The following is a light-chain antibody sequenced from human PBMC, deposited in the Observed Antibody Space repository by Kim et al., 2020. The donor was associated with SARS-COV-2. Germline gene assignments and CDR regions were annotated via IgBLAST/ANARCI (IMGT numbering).Light chain of an antibody. V-gene: IGLV1-40*01. CDR3: QSYDRSLRSVV. CDR2: DNI. J-gene: IGLJ3*02. Sequence: QSVLTQPPSESGAPGQRVTISCTGHDSNIGSSYDVHWYQHLPGAAPKLLIYDNINRPTGVPDRFSGSKSGTSASLAITGLQAEDEADYYCQSYDRSLRSVVFGAWTQLTVL. CDR1: DSNIGSSYD.